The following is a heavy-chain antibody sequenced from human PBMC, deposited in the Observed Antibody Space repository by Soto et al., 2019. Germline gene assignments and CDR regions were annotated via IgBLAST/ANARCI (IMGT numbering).Heavy chain of an antibody. J-gene: IGHJ4*02. Sequence: SETLSLTCTVSGGSISSYYWSWIRQPPGKGLEWIGEINHSGSTNYNPSLKSRVTISVDTSKNQFSLKLSSVTAADTAVYYCARGTKLGYCSSTSCYVFDYWGQGTLVTVSS. CDR2: INHSGST. V-gene: IGHV4-34*01. CDR3: ARGTKLGYCSSTSCYVFDY. CDR1: GGSISSYY. D-gene: IGHD2-2*01.